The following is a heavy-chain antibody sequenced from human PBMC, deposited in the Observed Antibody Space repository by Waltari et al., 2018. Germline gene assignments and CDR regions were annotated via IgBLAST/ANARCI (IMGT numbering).Heavy chain of an antibody. CDR1: GYTFISYD. V-gene: IGHV1-8*01. J-gene: IGHJ4*02. CDR3: ARGIVGATMADY. D-gene: IGHD1-26*01. Sequence: QVQLVQSGAEVKKPAASVKVSCKAAGYTFISYDNNWVRQATGQGLEWMGWMNPNSGNTGYAQKFQGRVTMTRNTSISTAYMELSSLRSEDTAVYYCARGIVGATMADYWGQGTLVTVSS. CDR2: MNPNSGNT.